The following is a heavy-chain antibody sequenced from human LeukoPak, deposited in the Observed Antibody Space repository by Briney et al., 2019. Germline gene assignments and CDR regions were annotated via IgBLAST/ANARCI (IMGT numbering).Heavy chain of an antibody. V-gene: IGHV3-21*04. CDR2: ISSSSSYI. D-gene: IGHD3-10*01. Sequence: PGGSLRLSCAASGFTFSSYSMNWVRQAPGKGLEWVSSISSSSSYIYYADSVKGRFTISRDNAKNSLYLQMNSLRAEDTAVYYCAKASGSYTYGMDVWGQGTTVTVSS. CDR3: AKASGSYTYGMDV. CDR1: GFTFSSYS. J-gene: IGHJ6*02.